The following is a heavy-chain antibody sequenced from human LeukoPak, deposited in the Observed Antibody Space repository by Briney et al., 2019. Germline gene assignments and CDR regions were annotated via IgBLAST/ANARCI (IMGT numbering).Heavy chain of an antibody. J-gene: IGHJ4*02. CDR1: GYSISSGYY. D-gene: IGHD2-2*01. Sequence: PSETLSLTCAVSGYSISSGYYWGWIRQPPGKGLEWIGSIYHSGSTYYNPSLKSRVTISVDTSKNQFTLKLSSVTAADMAAYYCAKGPAAYWRYWGQGTLVTVSS. CDR3: AKGPAAYWRY. V-gene: IGHV4-38-2*01. CDR2: IYHSGST.